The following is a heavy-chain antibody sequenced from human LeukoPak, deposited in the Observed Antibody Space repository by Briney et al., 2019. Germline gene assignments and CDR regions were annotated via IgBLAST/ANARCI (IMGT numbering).Heavy chain of an antibody. CDR3: ARGQGANNFGY. J-gene: IGHJ4*02. D-gene: IGHD1-26*01. V-gene: IGHV3-7*03. Sequence: GGSLRLSCAASGFTFSSYGMHWVRQAPGKGLERVANIKQDGSEKYYVDSVKGRFTISRDNAKNSLYLQMNRLRAEDTAVYYCARGQGANNFGYWGQGTLVTVSS. CDR1: GFTFSSYG. CDR2: IKQDGSEK.